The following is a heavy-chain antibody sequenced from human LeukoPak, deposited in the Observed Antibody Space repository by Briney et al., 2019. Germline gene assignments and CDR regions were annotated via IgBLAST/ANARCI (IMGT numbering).Heavy chain of an antibody. D-gene: IGHD2-2*01. J-gene: IGHJ4*02. Sequence: ASVKVSCKASGYTFTSYGISWVRQAPGQGLEWMGWISAYNGNTNYAQKLQGRVTMTTDTSTSTAYMELRSLRSDDTAVYYCARDGSLRGYCSSTSSYEFDYWGQGTLVTVSS. CDR2: ISAYNGNT. V-gene: IGHV1-18*01. CDR3: ARDGSLRGYCSSTSSYEFDY. CDR1: GYTFTSYG.